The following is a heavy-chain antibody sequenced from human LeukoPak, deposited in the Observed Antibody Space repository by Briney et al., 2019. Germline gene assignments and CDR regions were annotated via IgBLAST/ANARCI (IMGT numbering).Heavy chain of an antibody. D-gene: IGHD4-17*01. CDR3: ARARVTSIYYHDMDV. V-gene: IGHV3-20*04. CDR1: GFSFDDYG. CDR2: INWNGGST. Sequence: GGSLRLSCAASGFSFDDYGMSWVRQAPGKGLEWVSGINWNGGSTGYVDSVKGRFTISRDNARNSLYLQMNSLRAEDTALYYCARARVTSIYYHDMDVWGQGIMVTVSS. J-gene: IGHJ6*02.